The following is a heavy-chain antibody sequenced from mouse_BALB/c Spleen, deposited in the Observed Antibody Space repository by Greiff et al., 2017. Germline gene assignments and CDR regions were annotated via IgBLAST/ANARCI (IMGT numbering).Heavy chain of an antibody. J-gene: IGHJ4*01. CDR3: ARSVNLYAMDY. D-gene: IGHD6-1*01. CDR1: GYTFTNYW. CDR2: IYPGGGYT. V-gene: IGHV1-63*02. Sequence: VKLVESGAELVRPGTSVKISCKASGYTFTNYWLGWVKQRPGHGLEWIGDIYPGGGYTNYNEKFKGKATLTADTSSSTAYMQLSSLTSEDSAVYFCARSVNLYAMDYWGQGTSVTVSS.